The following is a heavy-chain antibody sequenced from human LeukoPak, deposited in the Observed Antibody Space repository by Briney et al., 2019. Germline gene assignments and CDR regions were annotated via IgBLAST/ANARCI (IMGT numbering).Heavy chain of an antibody. CDR3: ARGRSYWPRNYYYYMDV. CDR2: INHSGST. CDR1: GGSFSGYY. V-gene: IGHV4-34*01. D-gene: IGHD1-26*01. Sequence: SETLSLTCAVYGGSFSGYYWSWIRQPPGKGLEWIGEINHSGSTNYHPSLKSRVTISVDTSKNQFSLKLSSVTAADTAVYYCARGRSYWPRNYYYYMDVWGKGSTVTVSS. J-gene: IGHJ6*03.